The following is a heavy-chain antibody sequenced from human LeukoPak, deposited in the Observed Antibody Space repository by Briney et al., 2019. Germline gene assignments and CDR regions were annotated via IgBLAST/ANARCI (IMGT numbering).Heavy chain of an antibody. CDR2: ISGSGGST. CDR3: AKDQHSMVRGVIIGD. Sequence: QTGGSLRLSCAASGFTFSSYAMSWVRQAPGKGLEWVSAISGSGGSTYYAGSVKGRFTISRDNSKNTLYLQMNSLRAEDTAVYYCAKDQHSMVRGVIIGDWGQGTLVTVSS. CDR1: GFTFSSYA. J-gene: IGHJ4*02. V-gene: IGHV3-23*01. D-gene: IGHD3-10*01.